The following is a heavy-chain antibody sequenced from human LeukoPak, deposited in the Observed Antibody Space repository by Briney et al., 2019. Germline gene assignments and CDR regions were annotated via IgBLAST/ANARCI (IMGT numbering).Heavy chain of an antibody. V-gene: IGHV3-53*01. Sequence: GGSLRLSCAASGFTVSSNYMSWVRQAPGKGLEWVSVIYSGGSTYYADSVKGRFTISRDNSKNSLYLQLNSLRAEDTALYCARAASTGTVDYWGQGTLVTVSS. CDR1: GFTVSSNY. J-gene: IGHJ4*02. CDR3: ARAASTGTVDY. D-gene: IGHD6-13*01. CDR2: IYSGGST.